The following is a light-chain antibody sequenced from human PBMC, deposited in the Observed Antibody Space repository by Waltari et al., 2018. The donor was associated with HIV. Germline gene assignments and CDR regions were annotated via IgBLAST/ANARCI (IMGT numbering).Light chain of an antibody. V-gene: IGLV2-14*01. CDR3: SSYTSSSTLYVV. CDR2: DVS. J-gene: IGLJ2*01. Sequence: QSALTQPASVSGSPGQSITISCTGTSSEVGRYHHVSLYRQSPGKAPNLMIYDVSYRPSGVSNRFSGSKSVNTASLTISGLQAEDEADYYCSSYTSSSTLYVVFGGGTKLTVL. CDR1: SSEVGRYHH.